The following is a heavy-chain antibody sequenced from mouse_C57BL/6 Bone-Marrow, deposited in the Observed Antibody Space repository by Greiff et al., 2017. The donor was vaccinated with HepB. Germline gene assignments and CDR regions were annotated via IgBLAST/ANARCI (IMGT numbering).Heavy chain of an antibody. V-gene: IGHV5-12*01. CDR1: GFTFSDYY. J-gene: IGHJ1*03. CDR3: ARPLPPYWYFDV. Sequence: EVKLQESGGGLVQPGGSLKLSCAASGFTFSDYYMYWVRQTPEKRLEWVAYISNGGGSTYYPDTVKGRFTISRDNAKNTLYLQMSRLKSEDTAMYYCARPLPPYWYFDVWGTGTTVTVSS. CDR2: ISNGGGST. D-gene: IGHD2-1*01.